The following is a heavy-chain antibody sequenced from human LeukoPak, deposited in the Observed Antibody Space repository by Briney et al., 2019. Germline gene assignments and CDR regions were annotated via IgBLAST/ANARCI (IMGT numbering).Heavy chain of an antibody. D-gene: IGHD3-22*01. J-gene: IGHJ4*02. CDR3: ARGGFDSSGYYYPDY. V-gene: IGHV3-7*03. CDR1: GFTFSSYS. CDR2: IKQDGSEK. Sequence: GGSLRLSCAASGFTFSSYSMNWVRQAPGKGLEWVANIKQDGSEKYYVDSVKGRFTISRDNAKNSLYLQMNSLRAEDTAVYYCARGGFDSSGYYYPDYWGQGTLVTVSS.